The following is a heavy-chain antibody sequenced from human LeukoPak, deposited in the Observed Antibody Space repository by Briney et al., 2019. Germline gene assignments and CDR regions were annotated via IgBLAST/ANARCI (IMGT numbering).Heavy chain of an antibody. CDR1: GFTFRSCE. CDR2: LSSSGSAF. CDR3: ARSARLMKGVVEVTALDD. V-gene: IGHV3-48*03. Sequence: AVGSLTLSCEDSGFTFRSCEMNWVRQAPGKGLEWIAYLSSSGSAFSYADSVKGRFTIARDNAKNSVYLEMNSLRADDTAVYYCARSARLMKGVVEVTALDDWGQGTLVTVSS. J-gene: IGHJ4*02. D-gene: IGHD3-3*01.